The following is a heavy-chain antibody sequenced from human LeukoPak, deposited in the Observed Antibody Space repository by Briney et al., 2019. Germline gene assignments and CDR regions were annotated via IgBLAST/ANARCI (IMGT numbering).Heavy chain of an antibody. J-gene: IGHJ5*02. CDR2: INSDGSST. CDR1: GFIFGDYA. CDR3: ARGGLGYCSSTSCSPRDWFDP. D-gene: IGHD2-2*01. V-gene: IGHV3-74*01. Sequence: GGSLRLSCSASGFIFGDYAVSWVRQAPGKGLVWVSRINSDGSSTSYADSVKGRFTISRDNAKNTLYLQMNSLRAEDTAVYYCARGGLGYCSSTSCSPRDWFDPWGQGTLVTVSS.